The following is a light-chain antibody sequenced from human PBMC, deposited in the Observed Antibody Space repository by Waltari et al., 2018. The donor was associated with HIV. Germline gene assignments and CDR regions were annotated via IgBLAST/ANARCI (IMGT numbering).Light chain of an antibody. CDR3: SSYTSSNTVV. J-gene: IGLJ2*01. CDR1: SSAVGGYTY. V-gene: IGLV2-14*01. Sequence: QSALTQPASVSGSPGQSSTISCTGTSSAVGGYTYAPWYQQHPGKAPKVMIYEVTNRPSGVSNRFSGSKSGNTASLTISGLQAEDEADYYCSSYTSSNTVVFGGGTKLTVL. CDR2: EVT.